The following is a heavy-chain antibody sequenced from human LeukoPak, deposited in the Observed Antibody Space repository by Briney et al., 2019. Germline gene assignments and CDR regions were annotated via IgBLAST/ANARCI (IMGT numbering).Heavy chain of an antibody. CDR3: ARGGYSYGSHAFDI. CDR2: INPNSGGT. D-gene: IGHD5-18*01. CDR1: GYTFTGYY. Sequence: GASVKVSCKASGYTFTGYYMHWVRQAPGQGLEWMGRINPNSGGTNYAQKFQGRVTMTRDTSISTAYMELSRLRSVDTAVYYCARGGYSYGSHAFDIWGQGTMVTVSS. V-gene: IGHV1-2*06. J-gene: IGHJ3*02.